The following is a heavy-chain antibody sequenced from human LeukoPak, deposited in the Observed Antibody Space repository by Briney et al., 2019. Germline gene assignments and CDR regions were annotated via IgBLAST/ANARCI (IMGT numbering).Heavy chain of an antibody. CDR3: ARHRDTAMVNFDY. CDR2: INHSGST. J-gene: IGHJ4*02. D-gene: IGHD5-18*01. V-gene: IGHV4-34*01. CDR1: GGSFSGYY. Sequence: PSETLSLTCAVYGGSFSGYYWSWIRQPPGKGLEWIGEINHSGSTNYNPSLKSRVTISVDTSKNQFSLKLSSVTAADTAVYYCARHRDTAMVNFDYWGQGTLVTVSS.